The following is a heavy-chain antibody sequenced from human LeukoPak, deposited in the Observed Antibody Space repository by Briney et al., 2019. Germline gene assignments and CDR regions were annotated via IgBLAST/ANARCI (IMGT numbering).Heavy chain of an antibody. J-gene: IGHJ4*02. CDR1: GFTFSSYA. CDR3: ARDDSNIVATTKAFDY. CDR2: ISDSGGST. V-gene: IGHV3-23*01. Sequence: QSGGSLRLSCAASGFTFSSYAMSWVGQAPGKGLGWGSVISDSGGSTYYADSVKGRFTISRHNSKNTLYPQMDSLRAEDTAVYFCARDDSNIVATTKAFDYWGQGTLVTVSS. D-gene: IGHD5-12*01.